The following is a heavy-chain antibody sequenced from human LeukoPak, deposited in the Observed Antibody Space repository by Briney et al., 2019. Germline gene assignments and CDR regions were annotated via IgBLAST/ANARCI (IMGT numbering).Heavy chain of an antibody. J-gene: IGHJ3*02. V-gene: IGHV3-66*01. CDR2: IYSGGST. CDR3: ARDSRSDDDAFDI. D-gene: IGHD5-24*01. Sequence: GGSLRLSCAASGFTVSSNYMSWVRQAPGKGLEWVSVIYSGGSTYYADSVKGRFTISRDNSKNTLYLQMNSLRAEDTAVYYCARDSRSDDDAFDIWGQGTMVTVSS. CDR1: GFTVSSNY.